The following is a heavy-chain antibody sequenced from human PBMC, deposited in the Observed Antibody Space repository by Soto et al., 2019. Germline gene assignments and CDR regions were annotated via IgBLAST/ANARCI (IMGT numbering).Heavy chain of an antibody. D-gene: IGHD3-3*01. CDR2: IYPGDSDT. V-gene: IGHV5-51*01. Sequence: GESLKISCKGSEYSFSTYWIAWVRQMPGKGLEWMGIIYPGDSDTRYSPSFQGQVTISADKSISTAHLRWSSLKASDTAIYYCARQIRNYDSWSNKYYYYGRDVWGHGNTGTV. CDR3: ARQIRNYDSWSNKYYYYGRDV. J-gene: IGHJ6*02. CDR1: EYSFSTYW.